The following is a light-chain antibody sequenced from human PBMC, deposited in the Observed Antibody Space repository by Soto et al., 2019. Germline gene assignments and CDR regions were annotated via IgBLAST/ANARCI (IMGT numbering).Light chain of an antibody. CDR2: AAS. J-gene: IGKJ4*01. V-gene: IGKV1-39*01. CDR3: QQLNTNPLT. CDR1: QSISSS. Sequence: DIQMTQSPSSLSASVGDRVTITCRASQSISSSLNWYQQKPGKAPKLLIYAASSLQSGVPSRFSGSGSGTDFTLTISSLQPEDFATYYCQQLNTNPLTFGEGTKVEIK.